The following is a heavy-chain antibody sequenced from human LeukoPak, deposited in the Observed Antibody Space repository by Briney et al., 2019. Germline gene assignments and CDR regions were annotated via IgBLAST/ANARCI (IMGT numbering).Heavy chain of an antibody. CDR2: INHSGST. J-gene: IGHJ4*02. V-gene: IGHV4-34*01. Sequence: SETLSLTCAVYGGSFSGYYWSWIRQPPGKGLEWIGEINHSGSTNYNPSPKSRVTISVDTSKNQFSLKLSSVTAADTAVYYCARGGGYIAAAFDYWGQGTLVTVSS. CDR3: ARGGGYIAAAFDY. D-gene: IGHD6-13*01. CDR1: GGSFSGYY.